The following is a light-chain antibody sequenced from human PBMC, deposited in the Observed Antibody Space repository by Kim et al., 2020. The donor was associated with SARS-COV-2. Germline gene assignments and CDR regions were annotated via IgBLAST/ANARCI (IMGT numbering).Light chain of an antibody. CDR3: QMWDSNTDHVM. CDR1: NIGSSS. V-gene: IGLV3-21*03. CDR2: NDG. J-gene: IGLJ3*02. Sequence: SYELTQPPSVSAAPGMTATITCGRRNIGSSSVHWYQQQPGQAPVLVVYNDGDRPSGVPERFSGSNSGNTATLTISRVEAGDEADYYCQMWDSNTDHVMFGGGTQLTVL.